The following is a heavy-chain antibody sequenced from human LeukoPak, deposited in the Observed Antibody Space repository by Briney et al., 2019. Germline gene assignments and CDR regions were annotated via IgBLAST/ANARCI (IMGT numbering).Heavy chain of an antibody. J-gene: IGHJ5*02. CDR2: ISYDGSNK. Sequence: PGRSLKLFCEASGFTFTNYGMHWVRQAPGKGLEWVAVISYDGSNKYYADSVKGRFTISRDNSKNTLYLQMNSLRAEDTAVYYCAREPGFDSSGYLNWFDPWGQGTLVTVSS. V-gene: IGHV3-30*03. D-gene: IGHD3-22*01. CDR3: AREPGFDSSGYLNWFDP. CDR1: GFTFTNYG.